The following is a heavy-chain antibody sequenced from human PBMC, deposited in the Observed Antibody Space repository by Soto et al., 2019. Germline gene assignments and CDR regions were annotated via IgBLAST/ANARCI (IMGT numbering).Heavy chain of an antibody. D-gene: IGHD3-22*01. J-gene: IGHJ3*02. Sequence: GGSLRLSCAASGFTFSSYWMSWVRQAPGKGLEWVANIKQDGSEKYYVDSVKGRFTISRDNAKNSLYLQMNSLRAEDTAVYYCARGDYYDTSGPFSDAFDIWGQGTMVTVSS. CDR3: ARGDYYDTSGPFSDAFDI. CDR1: GFTFSSYW. CDR2: IKQDGSEK. V-gene: IGHV3-7*04.